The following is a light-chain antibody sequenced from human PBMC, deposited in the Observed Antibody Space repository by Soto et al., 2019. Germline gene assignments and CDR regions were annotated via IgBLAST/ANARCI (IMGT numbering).Light chain of an antibody. CDR1: QSVSSN. CDR3: QQYNNWYT. J-gene: IGKJ2*01. CDR2: GAS. V-gene: IGKV3-15*01. Sequence: EIVMTQSPATLSVSPGERATLSCRASQSVSSNLAWYQQKPGQAPRLLIYGASTRATGIPARFSGSGSGTEFTLTISSLQSEDFAVYYCQQYNNWYTFGQGTKLEI.